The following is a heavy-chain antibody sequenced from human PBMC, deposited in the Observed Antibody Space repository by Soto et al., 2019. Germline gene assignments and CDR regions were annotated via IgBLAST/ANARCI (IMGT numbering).Heavy chain of an antibody. V-gene: IGHV3-30-3*01. CDR3: ARDLGDHIVVVTAQEMDY. D-gene: IGHD2-21*02. CDR2: ISYDGSNK. CDR1: GFTFSSYA. Sequence: QVQLVESGGGVVQPGRSLRLSCAASGFTFSSYAIHWVRQAPGKGLEWVAVISYDGSNKYYACYVKGRFTISRDNSKKTLYMKMNSLGAEATAVYYCARDLGDHIVVVTAQEMDYWGQGTLVTVSS. J-gene: IGHJ4*02.